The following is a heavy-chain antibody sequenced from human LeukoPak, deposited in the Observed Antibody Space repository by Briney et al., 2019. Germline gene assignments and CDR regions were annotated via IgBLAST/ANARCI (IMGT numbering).Heavy chain of an antibody. D-gene: IGHD3-22*01. CDR1: GGSISSYY. Sequence: SETLSLTCTVSGGSISSYYWSWIRQPPRKGLEWIGYIYNRGSTNYNPSLKSRVTISVDTSKNQFSLKLSSVTAADTAVYYCASAVHRAGYSSGYYYPFDYWGQGTLVTVSS. CDR3: ASAVHRAGYSSGYYYPFDY. CDR2: IYNRGST. J-gene: IGHJ4*02. V-gene: IGHV4-59*01.